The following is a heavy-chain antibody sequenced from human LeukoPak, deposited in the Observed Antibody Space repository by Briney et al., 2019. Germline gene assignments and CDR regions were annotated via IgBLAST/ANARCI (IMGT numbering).Heavy chain of an antibody. D-gene: IGHD3-10*01. Sequence: GGSLRLSCAASGFIFSGYAMSWVRQAPGKGLEWVSSIRGGGADIYYADSVMGRFTISRDNSKNTLYLQMNSLRAEDTAVYYCAKRSASGSYYQQIFDYWGQGTLVTVSS. CDR2: IRGGGADI. V-gene: IGHV3-23*01. J-gene: IGHJ4*02. CDR1: GFIFSGYA. CDR3: AKRSASGSYYQQIFDY.